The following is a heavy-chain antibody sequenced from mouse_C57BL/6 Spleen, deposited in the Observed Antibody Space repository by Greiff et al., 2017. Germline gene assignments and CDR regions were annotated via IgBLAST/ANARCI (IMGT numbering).Heavy chain of an antibody. CDR1: GYTFTDYN. CDR3: ARTEGAMDY. Sequence: VVKPGASVKIPCKASGYTFTDYNMDWVKQSHGKSLEWIGDINPNNGGTIYNQKFKGKATLTVDKSSSTAYMERRSLTSEDTAVYYCARTEGAMDYWGQGTSVTVSS. CDR2: INPNNGGT. V-gene: IGHV1-18*01. J-gene: IGHJ4*01.